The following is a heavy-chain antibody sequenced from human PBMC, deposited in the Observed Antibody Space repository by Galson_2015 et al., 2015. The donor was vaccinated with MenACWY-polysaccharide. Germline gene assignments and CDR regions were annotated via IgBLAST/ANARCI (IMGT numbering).Heavy chain of an antibody. J-gene: IGHJ4*02. D-gene: IGHD2-2*01. V-gene: IGHV1-46*01. CDR3: AREPPSKCYLDY. CDR1: GYSFTNYY. Sequence: SCKASGYSFTNYYIHWLRQAPGQGLEWMGRINPTADTIHCAQKFQGRVTMTRDTSTTTVYMELISLRSEDTAVYYCAREPPSKCYLDYWGQATPVTVSS. CDR2: INPTADTI.